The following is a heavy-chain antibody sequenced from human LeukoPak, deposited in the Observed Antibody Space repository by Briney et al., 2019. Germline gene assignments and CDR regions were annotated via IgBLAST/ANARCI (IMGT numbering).Heavy chain of an antibody. D-gene: IGHD3-3*01. J-gene: IGHJ4*02. V-gene: IGHV1-69*05. CDR2: IIPIFGTA. CDR3: ARGLSLPKEDFWSGYYPYYFDY. CDR1: GGTFSSYA. Sequence: SVKVSCKASGGTFSSYAISWVRQAPGQGLEWMGGIIPIFGTANYAQKFQGRVTITTDESTSTAYMELSSLRSEDTAVYYCARGLSLPKEDFWSGYYPYYFDYWGQGTLVTVSS.